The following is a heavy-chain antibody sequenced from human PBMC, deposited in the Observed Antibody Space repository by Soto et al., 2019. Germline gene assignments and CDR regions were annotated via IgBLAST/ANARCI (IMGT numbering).Heavy chain of an antibody. V-gene: IGHV3-9*01. D-gene: IGHD3-3*01. J-gene: IGHJ5*02. Sequence: EVQLVESGGGLVQPGRSLILSCAASGFTFDDYAMHWVRQAPGKGLEWVSGISWNSGSIGYADSVKGRFNISRDNAKNSLYLQMNSLRAEDTALYYCAQAPYYDFWSGYSERNWFDPWGQGTLVTVSS. CDR3: AQAPYYDFWSGYSERNWFDP. CDR1: GFTFDDYA. CDR2: ISWNSGSI.